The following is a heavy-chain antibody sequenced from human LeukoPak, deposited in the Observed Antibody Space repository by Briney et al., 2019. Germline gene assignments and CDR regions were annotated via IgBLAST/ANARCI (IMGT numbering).Heavy chain of an antibody. V-gene: IGHV3-66*01. CDR2: IYSGGST. Sequence: GGSLRLSCAPSGFTVSTNYMSWVRQAPGKGLEWVSVIYSGGSTYYADSVKGRFTISRDNSKNTLYLQMNSLRAEDTAVYYCARDGQDDILTGYYDYWGQGTLVTVSS. J-gene: IGHJ4*02. D-gene: IGHD3-9*01. CDR3: ARDGQDDILTGYYDY. CDR1: GFTVSTNY.